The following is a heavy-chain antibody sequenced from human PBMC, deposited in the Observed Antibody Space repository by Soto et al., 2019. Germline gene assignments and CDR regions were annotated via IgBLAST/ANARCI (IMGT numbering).Heavy chain of an antibody. Sequence: GGSLRLSCSVAGFTVSDSMSWVRQAPGKGLECVSFIHSDGSTHYTDSVRGRFTISRDNSKNTLYLQMSSLRAEDTAVYYCARGFSAGKGSPPDFWGQGSLATVSS. CDR1: GFTVSDS. J-gene: IGHJ4*02. D-gene: IGHD6-13*01. V-gene: IGHV3-53*01. CDR3: ARGFSAGKGSPPDF. CDR2: IHSDGST.